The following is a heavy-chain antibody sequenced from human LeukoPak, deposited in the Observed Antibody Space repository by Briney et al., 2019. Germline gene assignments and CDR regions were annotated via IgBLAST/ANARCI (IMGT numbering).Heavy chain of an antibody. D-gene: IGHD3-22*01. CDR3: ARDRYYYDSSGYKYMDV. Sequence: PSETLSLTCTVSGGSISSYYWSWIRQPAGKGLEWIGRIHSSGSTNHNPSLKGRVTMSVDTSKNQFSLKLSSVTAADTAVYYCARDRYYYDSSGYKYMDVWGKGTTVTVSS. J-gene: IGHJ6*03. CDR1: GGSISSYY. CDR2: IHSSGST. V-gene: IGHV4-4*07.